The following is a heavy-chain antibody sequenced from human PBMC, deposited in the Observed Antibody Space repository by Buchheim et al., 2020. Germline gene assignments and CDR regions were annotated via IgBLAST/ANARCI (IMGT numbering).Heavy chain of an antibody. Sequence: EVQLVESGEGLVKPGGSLRLSCAASGFDFKNYAMNWVRQAPGKGLEWVSAISGDSSYTHYADSLKGRGSVSRDHAKNSVYRQRASQKVEDTAVYYCVRDHSSGWDERFEYWGQGIL. D-gene: IGHD6-19*01. CDR2: ISGDSSYT. CDR1: GFDFKNYA. J-gene: IGHJ4*02. V-gene: IGHV3-21*02. CDR3: VRDHSSGWDERFEY.